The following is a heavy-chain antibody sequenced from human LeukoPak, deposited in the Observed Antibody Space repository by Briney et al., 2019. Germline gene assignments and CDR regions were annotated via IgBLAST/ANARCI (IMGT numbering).Heavy chain of an antibody. Sequence: PGGSLRLSCAASGFSVNNLYMSWVRQAPGKGLEWVSVIYSGDRTYHADSVKGRFTISRDTSKNTVYLQMNSLRPEETAVYYCARDGEYSYGYGFDYWGQGTLVTVSS. V-gene: IGHV3-66*01. D-gene: IGHD5-18*01. J-gene: IGHJ4*02. CDR1: GFSVNNLY. CDR3: ARDGEYSYGYGFDY. CDR2: IYSGDRT.